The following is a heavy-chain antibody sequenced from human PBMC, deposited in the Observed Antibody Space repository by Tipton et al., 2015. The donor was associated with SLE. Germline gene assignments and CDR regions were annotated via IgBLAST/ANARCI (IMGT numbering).Heavy chain of an antibody. Sequence: QLVQSGGGLVQPGGSLRLSCTASGFTVSSNDMSWVRQAPGKGLQWVTLVYSSGITHYADFAKGRFTISRDNSKNLLYLQMNSLRVEDTALYYCAREEGFYKGDYWGQGTLVTVSS. D-gene: IGHD2-2*02. CDR1: GFTVSSND. CDR3: AREEGFYKGDY. V-gene: IGHV3-53*01. J-gene: IGHJ4*02. CDR2: VYSSGIT.